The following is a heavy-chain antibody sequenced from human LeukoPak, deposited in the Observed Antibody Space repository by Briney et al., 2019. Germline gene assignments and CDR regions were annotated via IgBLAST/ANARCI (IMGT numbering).Heavy chain of an antibody. CDR2: ISYSGE. V-gene: IGHV3-30*07. D-gene: IGHD3-9*01. Sequence: GGSLRLSCAASGFTFTDYAFHWVRQAPGKGLEWVTIISYSGESYADSVRGRFAISRDNSKNTVYLQMNSLRAEDTAVYYCARGVGSSYDILTGYYLDYYYYGMDVWGQGTTVTVSS. CDR1: GFTFTDYA. CDR3: ARGVGSSYDILTGYYLDYYYYGMDV. J-gene: IGHJ6*02.